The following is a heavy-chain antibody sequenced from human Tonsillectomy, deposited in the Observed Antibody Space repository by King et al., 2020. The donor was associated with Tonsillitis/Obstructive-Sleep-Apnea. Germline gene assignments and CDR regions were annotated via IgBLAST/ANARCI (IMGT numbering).Heavy chain of an antibody. CDR2: ISAYNNNT. CDR1: GYTFANYG. CDR3: ARVKYTTQSYYYYYMDV. D-gene: IGHD1-1*01. Sequence: VQLVQSGAEVKKPGASVKVSCKASGYTFANYGISWVRQAPGQGLEWMGWISAYNNNTKYAQNLQGRVTMTTDTSTSTGYMELRSLRSDDTAVYYCARVKYTTQSYYYYYMDVWGKGTTVTVTS. J-gene: IGHJ6*03. V-gene: IGHV1-18*01.